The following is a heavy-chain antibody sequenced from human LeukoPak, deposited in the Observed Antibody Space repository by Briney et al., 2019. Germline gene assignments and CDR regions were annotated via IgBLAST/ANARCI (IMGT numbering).Heavy chain of an antibody. Sequence: SGTLSLTCTVCGGSFSGYYWRYIRQPPGKGLEWIGEINHSGNTNYNPSLKSRVTISIDTSKNQFSLKLSSVTAADTAVYYCARDLTDDFWSGYHFDYGGQGTLVTVSS. CDR1: GGSFSGYY. D-gene: IGHD3-3*01. CDR3: ARDLTDDFWSGYHFDY. J-gene: IGHJ4*02. CDR2: INHSGNT. V-gene: IGHV4-34*01.